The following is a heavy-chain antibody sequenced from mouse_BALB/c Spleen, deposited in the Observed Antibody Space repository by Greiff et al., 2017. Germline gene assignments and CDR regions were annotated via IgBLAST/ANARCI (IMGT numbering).Heavy chain of an antibody. CDR3: AHHYDGAWFAY. CDR2: INPSSGYT. V-gene: IGHV1-4*02. Sequence: VHLVESAAELARPGASVKMSCKASGYTFTSYTMHWVKQRPGQGLEWIGYINPSSGYTEYNQKFKDKTTLTADKSSSTAYMQLSSLTSEDSAVYYCAHHYDGAWFAYWGQGTLVTVSA. CDR1: GYTFTSYT. D-gene: IGHD1-2*01. J-gene: IGHJ3*01.